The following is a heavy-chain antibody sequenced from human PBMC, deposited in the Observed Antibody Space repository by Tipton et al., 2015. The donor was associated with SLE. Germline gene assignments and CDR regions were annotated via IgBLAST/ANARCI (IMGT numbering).Heavy chain of an antibody. J-gene: IGHJ4*02. V-gene: IGHV4-39*07. CDR3: TGEWQQVVGVAY. D-gene: IGHD3-16*01. CDR2: IYYSGST. Sequence: TLSLTCTVSGGSISSSSYYWGWIRQPPGKGLEWIGSIYYSGSTYYNPSLKSRVTISVDTSKNQFSLNLSSVTAADTAVYYCTGEWQQVVGVAYWGLGALVTVSS. CDR1: GGSISSSSYY.